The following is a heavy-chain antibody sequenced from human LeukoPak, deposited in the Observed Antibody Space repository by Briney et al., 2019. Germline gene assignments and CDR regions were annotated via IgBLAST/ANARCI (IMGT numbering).Heavy chain of an antibody. D-gene: IGHD6-19*01. CDR1: GFTFSSYG. CDR3: AKGKASGWYIVDY. CDR2: ISGSGGST. V-gene: IGHV3-23*01. J-gene: IGHJ4*02. Sequence: PGGSLRLSCAASGFTFSSYGMSWVRQAPGKGLEWVSAISGSGGSTYYADSAKGRFTISRDNSKNTLYLQMNSLRAEDTAVYYCAKGKASGWYIVDYWGQGTLVTVSS.